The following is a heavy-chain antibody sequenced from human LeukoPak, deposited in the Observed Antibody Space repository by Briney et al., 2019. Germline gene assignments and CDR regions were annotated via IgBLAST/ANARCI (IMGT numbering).Heavy chain of an antibody. Sequence: ASVKVSCKASGYTFTNYFMHWVRQAPGQGLEWMGVINPSGGGTTYAQRFQGRVTMTRDTSTSTVHMELSSLRSEDTAVYYCARGQNKCLGHWGQGTLVTVSS. D-gene: IGHD2/OR15-2a*01. CDR2: INPSGGGT. CDR3: ARGQNKCLGH. V-gene: IGHV1-46*01. J-gene: IGHJ4*02. CDR1: GYTFTNYF.